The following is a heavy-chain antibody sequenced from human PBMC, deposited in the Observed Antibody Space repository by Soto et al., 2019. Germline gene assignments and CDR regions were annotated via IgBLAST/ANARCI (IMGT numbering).Heavy chain of an antibody. CDR3: ARQRPTDGRWEFANYYGMGV. CDR1: GDFITNSLYY. V-gene: IGHV4-39*01. CDR2: FYYSGST. J-gene: IGHJ6*02. Sequence: SETLSLTCTVSGDFITNSLYYWVWIRQPPGKGLEWIGSFYYSGSTHYNPSLKSRVTISVDTSKNQFSLKLSSVTAADTAVYYCARQRPTDGRWEFANYYGMGVWGQGTPVTVSS. D-gene: IGHD1-26*01.